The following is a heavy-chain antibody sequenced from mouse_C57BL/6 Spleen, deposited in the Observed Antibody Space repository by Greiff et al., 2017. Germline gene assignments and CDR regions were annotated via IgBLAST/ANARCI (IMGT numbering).Heavy chain of an antibody. CDR3: ARGQDLDYEAWFAY. J-gene: IGHJ3*01. CDR1: GYSFTGYF. D-gene: IGHD2-4*01. V-gene: IGHV1-20*01. Sequence: VQLQQSGPELVKPGDSVKISCKASGYSFTGYFMNWVMQSHGKSLEWIGRINPYNGDTFYNQKFKGKATLTVDKSSSTAHMELRSLTSEDCAVYYCARGQDLDYEAWFAYWGQGTLVTVSA. CDR2: INPYNGDT.